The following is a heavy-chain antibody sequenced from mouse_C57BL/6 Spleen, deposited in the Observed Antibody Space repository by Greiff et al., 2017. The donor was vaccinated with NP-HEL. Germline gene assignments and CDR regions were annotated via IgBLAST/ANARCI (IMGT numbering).Heavy chain of an antibody. CDR1: GFNIKNTY. Sequence: EVKLQESVAELVRPGASVKLSCTASGFNIKNTYMHWVKQRPEQGLEWIGRIDPANGNTKYAPKFQGKATLTADTSSNTAYLQLSSLTSEDTAIYYCARTVVEEAWFAYWGQGTLVTVSA. CDR2: IDPANGNT. D-gene: IGHD1-1*01. J-gene: IGHJ3*01. V-gene: IGHV14-3*01. CDR3: ARTVVEEAWFAY.